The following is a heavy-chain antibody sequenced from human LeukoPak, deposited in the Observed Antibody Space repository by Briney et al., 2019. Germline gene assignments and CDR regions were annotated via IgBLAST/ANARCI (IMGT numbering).Heavy chain of an antibody. Sequence: SVKVSCKVSGGTFSSYAISWVRQAPGQGLEWMGRIIPILGITNYAQKFQGRVTITADKFTSTAYMELSSLRSEDTAVYYCASCLRWSNGMDVWGQGTTVTVSS. V-gene: IGHV1-69*04. CDR3: ASCLRWSNGMDV. CDR1: GGTFSSYA. CDR2: IIPILGIT. D-gene: IGHD4-17*01. J-gene: IGHJ6*02.